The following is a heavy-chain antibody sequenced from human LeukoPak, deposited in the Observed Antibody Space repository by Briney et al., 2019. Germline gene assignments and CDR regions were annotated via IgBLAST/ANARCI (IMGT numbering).Heavy chain of an antibody. CDR2: ISGSGGST. CDR1: GFTFSSYA. CDR3: AKPASGDGYNCDAFDI. Sequence: SGGSLRLSCAASGFTFSSYAMSWVRQAPGKGLEWVSAISGSGGSTYYADSVKGRFTISRDNSKNTLYLQMNSLRAEDTAVYYCAKPASGDGYNCDAFDIWGQGTMVTVSS. D-gene: IGHD5-24*01. V-gene: IGHV3-23*01. J-gene: IGHJ3*02.